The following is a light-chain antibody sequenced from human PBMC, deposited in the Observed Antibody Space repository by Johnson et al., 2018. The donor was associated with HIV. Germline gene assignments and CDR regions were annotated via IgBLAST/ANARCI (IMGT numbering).Light chain of an antibody. V-gene: IGLV1-51*01. J-gene: IGLJ1*01. CDR2: ATN. CDR1: SSNIANNY. CDR3: GTWDSSLSDYV. Sequence: QSALTQPPSVSAAPGQRVTVSCSGRSSNIANNYVSWYQQFPGAATKLLIYATNTRPSGIPDRFSGSKSAQSATLGITGLQTGDEADYYCGTWDSSLSDYVFGAGTKVTVL.